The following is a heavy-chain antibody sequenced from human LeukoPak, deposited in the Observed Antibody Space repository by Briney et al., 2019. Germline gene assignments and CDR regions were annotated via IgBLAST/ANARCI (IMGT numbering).Heavy chain of an antibody. CDR2: ISAYNGKT. J-gene: IGHJ6*03. Sequence: ASVKVSCKSSGYTFSIYGFTWVRHAPGQGLEWMGWISAYNGKTLYVEQVQGRVTMTTDTATSTFYMELRSLRSDDTAVYYCARVSYLRPSDYMDVWGKGTTVTVSS. V-gene: IGHV1-18*01. CDR3: ARVSYLRPSDYMDV. CDR1: GYTFSIYG. D-gene: IGHD1-26*01.